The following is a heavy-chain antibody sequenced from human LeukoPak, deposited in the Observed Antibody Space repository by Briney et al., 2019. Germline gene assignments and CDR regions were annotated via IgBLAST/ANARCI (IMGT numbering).Heavy chain of an antibody. CDR1: GYTFTGYY. D-gene: IGHD1-26*01. CDR2: INPNSGGT. J-gene: IGHJ4*02. V-gene: IGHV1-2*02. CDR3: ARTGSGSYYGGPNLDY. Sequence: ASVKVSCKASGYTFTGYYMHWVRQAPGQGLEWMGWINPNSGGTNYAQKFQGRVTMTRDTSISTAYMELSRLRSDDTAVYYCARTGSGSYYGGPNLDYWGQGTLVTVSS.